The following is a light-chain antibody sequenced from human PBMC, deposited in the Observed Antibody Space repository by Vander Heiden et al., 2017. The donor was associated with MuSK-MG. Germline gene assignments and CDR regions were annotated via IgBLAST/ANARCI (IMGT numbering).Light chain of an antibody. CDR1: QDIIKY. CDR3: RQDHNLPLT. CDR2: DTS. Sequence: DIQMTQSPSSLSASVGDRVTITCQASQDIIKYLNWYQQKPGKAPKVLIYDTSNLDTGVPSRFSGSGSGTDFTFTISSLQPGDTATYYCRQDHNLPLTCGGGTKVEI. V-gene: IGKV1-33*01. J-gene: IGKJ4*02.